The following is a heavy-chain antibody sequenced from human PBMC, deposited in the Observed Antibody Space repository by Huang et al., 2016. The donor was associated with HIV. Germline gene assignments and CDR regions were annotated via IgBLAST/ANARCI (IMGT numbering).Heavy chain of an antibody. CDR2: SYPGDPDT. Sequence: EVQLVQSGAEVKKPGESLKISCKGSGFSFTTYWIGWVRQMPGTGLEGRGISYPGDPDTTYIPSYRGQVTISADKSINTAYLQGNSLKASDSAMYYCARPLLGYSNGYYFDYWGQGTLVTVSS. J-gene: IGHJ4*02. D-gene: IGHD5-18*01. V-gene: IGHV5-51*03. CDR3: ARPLLGYSNGYYFDY. CDR1: GFSFTTYW.